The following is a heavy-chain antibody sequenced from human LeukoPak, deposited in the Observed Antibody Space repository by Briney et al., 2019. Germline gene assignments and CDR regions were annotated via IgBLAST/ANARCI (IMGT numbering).Heavy chain of an antibody. V-gene: IGHV3-30*02. CDR1: GFTFSSYG. Sequence: PGGSLRLSCAASGFTFSSYGMHWVRQAPGKGLEWVAFIRYDGSNKYYADTVKGRFTISRDNSKNMLYLQMNSLGAEDTAVYYCARSLRVRGVPDYMDVWGKGTTVTISS. J-gene: IGHJ6*03. CDR3: ARSLRVRGVPDYMDV. D-gene: IGHD3-10*01. CDR2: IRYDGSNK.